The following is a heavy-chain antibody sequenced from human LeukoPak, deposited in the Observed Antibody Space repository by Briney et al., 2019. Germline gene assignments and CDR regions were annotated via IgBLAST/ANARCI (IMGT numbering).Heavy chain of an antibody. Sequence: GRSLRLSCAASGFTFDDYAMHWVRQAPGKGLEWVSGISWNSGSIGYADSVKGRFTISRDNAKNSLYLQMNSLRAEDTAVYYCARPLWFGELLARRDYYMDVWGKGTTVTVSS. CDR1: GFTFDDYA. CDR2: ISWNSGSI. CDR3: ARPLWFGELLARRDYYMDV. D-gene: IGHD3-10*01. V-gene: IGHV3-9*01. J-gene: IGHJ6*03.